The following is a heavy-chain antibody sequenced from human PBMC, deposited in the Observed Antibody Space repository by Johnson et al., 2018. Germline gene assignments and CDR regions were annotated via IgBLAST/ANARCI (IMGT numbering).Heavy chain of an antibody. CDR3: ARCYCLSSSCRDPWGDYYYYGMDV. J-gene: IGHJ6*02. CDR1: GGTFSSYA. Sequence: QVQLVQSGAEVKKPGSSVKVSCKASGGTFSSYAISWVRQAPGQGLEWMGGIIPIFGTANYAQKFQGRVTITADASTSPAYMELSSLRSEDTAVYYWARCYCLSSSCRDPWGDYYYYGMDVWGQGTTVTVS. CDR2: IIPIFGTA. V-gene: IGHV1-69*12. D-gene: IGHD2-2*01.